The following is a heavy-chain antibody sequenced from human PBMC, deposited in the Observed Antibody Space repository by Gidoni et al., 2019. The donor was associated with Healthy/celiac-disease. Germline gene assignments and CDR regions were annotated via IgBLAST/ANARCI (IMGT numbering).Heavy chain of an antibody. V-gene: IGHV4-39*01. D-gene: IGHD2-15*01. CDR3: ASTCSGGSCYWFGMDV. CDR1: GGSISSSSYY. CDR2: IYYSGST. Sequence: QLQLQESGPGLVKPSETLSLTCTVSGGSISSSSYYCGWIRQPPGKGLEWIGCIYYSGSTYYSPSLKSRVTISVDTSKHQFSLKLSSVTAADTAVYYCASTCSGGSCYWFGMDVWGQGTTVTVSS. J-gene: IGHJ6*02.